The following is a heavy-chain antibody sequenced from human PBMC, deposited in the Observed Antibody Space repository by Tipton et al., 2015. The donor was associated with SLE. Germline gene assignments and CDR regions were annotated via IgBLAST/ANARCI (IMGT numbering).Heavy chain of an antibody. V-gene: IGHV4-59*12. CDR3: ARDEYASGWDDYYYYMDV. J-gene: IGHJ6*03. CDR2: IYYSGST. CDR1: GGSISSYY. Sequence: TLSLTCTVSGGSISSYYWSWIRQPPGKGLEWIGYIYYSGSTNYNPSPKSRVTISVDTSKNQFSLKLSSVTAADTAVYYCARDEYASGWDDYYYYMDVWGKGTTVTVSS. D-gene: IGHD6-19*01.